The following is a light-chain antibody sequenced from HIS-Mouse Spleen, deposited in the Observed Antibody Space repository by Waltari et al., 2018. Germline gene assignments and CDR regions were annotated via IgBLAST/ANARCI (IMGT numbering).Light chain of an antibody. V-gene: IGLV2-11*01. CDR3: CSYAGSYTAFV. J-gene: IGLJ1*01. CDR2: EVS. Sequence: QSALTQPRSVSGSPGQSVTISCTGTSSDVGGYNYVSWYHQHPGKAPKLMIYEVSKRPPGVPVRVSGSKSGNTASLTISGLQAEDEADYYCCSYAGSYTAFVFGTGTKVTVL. CDR1: SSDVGGYNY.